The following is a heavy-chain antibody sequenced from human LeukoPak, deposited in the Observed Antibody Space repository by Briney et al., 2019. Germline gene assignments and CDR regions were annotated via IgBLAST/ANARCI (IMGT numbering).Heavy chain of an antibody. Sequence: GGSLRLSCAASGFTFSSYSMNWVRQAPGKGLEWVSAISAGGDRTYYADSVKGRFTISRDNSKNTLYLQMNSLRVEDTAVYYCAKGPRTVRFGDRHKGMFDYWGQGTLVTVSS. V-gene: IGHV3-23*01. CDR2: ISAGGDRT. D-gene: IGHD3-10*01. CDR1: GFTFSSYS. CDR3: AKGPRTVRFGDRHKGMFDY. J-gene: IGHJ4*02.